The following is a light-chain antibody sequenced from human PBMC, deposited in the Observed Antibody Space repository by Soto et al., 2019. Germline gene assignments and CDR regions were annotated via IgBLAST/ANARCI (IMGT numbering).Light chain of an antibody. V-gene: IGLV4-60*02. CDR2: VEGSGSF. CDR1: SGHSSDI. J-gene: IGLJ3*02. Sequence: QYVLTQSSSVSASLGSSVKLTCTLSSGHSSDIIAWHQQQPGKAPRYLMKVEGSGSFNKGSGVPDRFSGYRSGADRYLTISNLQFEDEADYYCETWYSNTWVFGGGTKLTVL. CDR3: ETWYSNTWV.